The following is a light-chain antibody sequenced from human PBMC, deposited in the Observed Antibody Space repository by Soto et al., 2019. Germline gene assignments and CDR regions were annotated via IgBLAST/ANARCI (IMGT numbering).Light chain of an antibody. CDR2: EVT. CDR1: SSDVGKYDR. J-gene: IGLJ1*01. V-gene: IGLV2-18*02. Sequence: QSVLTQPPSVSGSPGQPVTISCTGTSSDVGKYDRVSWYQQPPGTAPKLIIYEVTNRPSGVPARFSGSKSGNTASLTISGLQAEDEADYYCSSYTNTSRYVFGAGTKVTVL. CDR3: SSYTNTSRYV.